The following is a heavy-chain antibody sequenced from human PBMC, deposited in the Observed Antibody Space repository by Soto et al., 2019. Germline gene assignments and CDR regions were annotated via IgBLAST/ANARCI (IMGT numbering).Heavy chain of an antibody. CDR3: ARDQYYYDSSGYQDAFDI. V-gene: IGHV3-21*01. D-gene: IGHD3-22*01. CDR2: ISSSSSYI. J-gene: IGHJ3*02. CDR1: GFTFSSYS. Sequence: GGSLRLSCAASGFTFSSYSMNWVRQAPGKGLEWVSSISSSSSYIYYADSVKGRFTISRDNAKNSLYLQMNSLRAEDTAVYYCARDQYYYDSSGYQDAFDIWGQGTMVTVSS.